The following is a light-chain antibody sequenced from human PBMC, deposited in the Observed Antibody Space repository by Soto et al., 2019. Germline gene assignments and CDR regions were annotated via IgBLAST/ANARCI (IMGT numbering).Light chain of an antibody. V-gene: IGKV1-5*03. CDR1: QSINTW. CDR3: QQYMTYSRT. CDR2: EGS. J-gene: IGKJ1*01. Sequence: DIQMTQSPSTLSASVGDRVTITCRASQSINTWLAWYQQKPGEAPRLLIYEGSTLERGVLSRFSGSGSGTEFTLTISSLQPGDFATFYCQQYMTYSRTFGQGTKVEVK.